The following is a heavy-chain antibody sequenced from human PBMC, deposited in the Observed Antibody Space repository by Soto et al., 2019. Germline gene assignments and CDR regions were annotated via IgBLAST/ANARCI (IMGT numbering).Heavy chain of an antibody. J-gene: IGHJ6*02. CDR2: TYDSGNT. V-gene: IGHV4-4*02. Sequence: QVQLQQSGPGLVKPLGTLSLTCGVSGDSITTYKWWTWVRQTPGKGLEWIGETYDSGNTRYNPSLKSRVTTSKDTSKNELSLKLNSVTVADTAVYYCATCQLGEYYYAMDIWGQGTTVTVSS. CDR1: GDSITTYKW. CDR3: ATCQLGEYYYAMDI. D-gene: IGHD7-27*01.